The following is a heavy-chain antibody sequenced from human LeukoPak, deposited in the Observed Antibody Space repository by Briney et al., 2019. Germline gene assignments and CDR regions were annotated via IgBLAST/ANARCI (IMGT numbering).Heavy chain of an antibody. V-gene: IGHV1-18*01. CDR3: ARDVGLKDIVVVPAAIETNWFDP. D-gene: IGHD2-2*01. CDR2: ISAYNGNT. Sequence: VASVKVSCKASGYTFTSCGISWVRQAPGQGLEWMGWISAYNGNTNYAQKLQGRVTMTTDTSTSTAYMELRSLRSDDTAVYYCARDVGLKDIVVVPAAIETNWFDPWGQGTLVTVSS. CDR1: GYTFTSCG. J-gene: IGHJ5*02.